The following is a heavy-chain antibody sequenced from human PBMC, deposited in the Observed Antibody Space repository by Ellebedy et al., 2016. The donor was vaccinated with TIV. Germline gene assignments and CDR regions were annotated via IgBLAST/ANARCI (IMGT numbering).Heavy chain of an antibody. CDR1: GFTFSSYN. CDR3: ARVGVLMMGDAFDI. Sequence: GGSLRLXXAASGFTFSSYNMNWVRQAPGKGLEWVSSIGIGGDYIYYAESLKGRLTISRDDAKNSLYLQMNSLRAEDTAVYYCARVGVLMMGDAFDIWGQGTMVTVSS. CDR2: IGIGGDYI. V-gene: IGHV3-21*01. D-gene: IGHD2-8*01. J-gene: IGHJ3*02.